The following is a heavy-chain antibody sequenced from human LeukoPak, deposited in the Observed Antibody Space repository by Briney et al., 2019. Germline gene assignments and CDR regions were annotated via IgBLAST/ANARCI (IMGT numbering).Heavy chain of an antibody. CDR2: IDPSDSYT. D-gene: IGHD2-21*02. CDR3: ARHPPNVYCGGDCYSFYYYYGMDV. V-gene: IGHV5-10-1*01. CDR1: GSSFTSYW. J-gene: IGHJ6*02. Sequence: GESLQISCKGSGSSFTSYWISWVRQLPGKGLEWMGRIDPSDSYTNDSPSFQGHVTISADKSISTAYLQWSSLKASDTAMYYCARHPPNVYCGGDCYSFYYYYGMDVWGQGTTVTVSS.